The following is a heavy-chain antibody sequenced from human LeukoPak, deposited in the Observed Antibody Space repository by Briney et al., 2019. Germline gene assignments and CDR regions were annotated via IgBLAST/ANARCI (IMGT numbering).Heavy chain of an antibody. CDR2: FDPEDGET. D-gene: IGHD1-26*01. Sequence: ASVTVSCKVSGYTLTELSMHWVRQAPGKGLEWMGGFDPEDGETIYAQKFQARVTMTEDTSTDTAYMELSSLRSEDTAVYYCAKVMGAEPYYYGMDVWGQGTTVTVSS. CDR3: AKVMGAEPYYYGMDV. V-gene: IGHV1-24*01. CDR1: GYTLTELS. J-gene: IGHJ6*02.